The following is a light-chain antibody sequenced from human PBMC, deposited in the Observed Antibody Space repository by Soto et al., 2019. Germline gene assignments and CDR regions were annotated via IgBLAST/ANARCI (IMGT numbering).Light chain of an antibody. Sequence: EVLLTQSPATLSVSPGESVTLSCRASQSINTFLAWSQQKPGQAPRLLIYDASSRAAGVPARVSGRGSGTDFTLTIHSLEPEELAVDHYQQRSIWPLTFGGGTRVQ. V-gene: IGKV3-11*01. CDR1: QSINTF. CDR2: DAS. CDR3: QQRSIWPLT. J-gene: IGKJ4*01.